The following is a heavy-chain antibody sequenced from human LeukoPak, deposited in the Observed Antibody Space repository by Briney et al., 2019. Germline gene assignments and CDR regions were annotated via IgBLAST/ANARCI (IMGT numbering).Heavy chain of an antibody. CDR2: IKQDGSEK. D-gene: IGHD5-18*01. Sequence: GGSLRLSCAASGFTFSSYAMHWVRQAPGKGLEWVANIKQDGSEKYYVDSVKGRFTISRDNAKNSLYLQMNSLRAEDTAVYYCARDGYSYGLWYYYYMDVWGKGTTVTVSS. CDR1: GFTFSSYA. V-gene: IGHV3-7*01. J-gene: IGHJ6*03. CDR3: ARDGYSYGLWYYYYMDV.